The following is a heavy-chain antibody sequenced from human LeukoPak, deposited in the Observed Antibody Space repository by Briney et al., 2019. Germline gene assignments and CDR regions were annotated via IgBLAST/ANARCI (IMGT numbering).Heavy chain of an antibody. Sequence: SETLSLTCTVSGGSISSSSHYWAWIRQPPGKGLEWIASIYYSGNTYYNPSLKSRVTISVDTSKNQFSLKLSSVTAADTAVYYCARLSTSGLYYMDVWGKGTTVTISS. CDR2: IYYSGNT. J-gene: IGHJ6*03. V-gene: IGHV4-39*07. D-gene: IGHD2-2*01. CDR3: ARLSTSGLYYMDV. CDR1: GGSISSSSHY.